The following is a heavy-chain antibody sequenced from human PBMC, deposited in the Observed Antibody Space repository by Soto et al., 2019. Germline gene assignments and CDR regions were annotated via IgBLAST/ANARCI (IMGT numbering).Heavy chain of an antibody. V-gene: IGHV5-51*01. CDR2: IYPGDSDT. J-gene: IGHJ6*02. CDR3: AIQLWSLQYGMDV. D-gene: IGHD5-18*01. Sequence: PGESLKISCKGSGYSFTSYWSGWVRQMPGKGLEWMGIIYPGDSDTRYSPSFQGQVTISADKSISTAYLQWSSLKASDTAMYCCAIQLWSLQYGMDVWGQGTTVTVSS. CDR1: GYSFTSYW.